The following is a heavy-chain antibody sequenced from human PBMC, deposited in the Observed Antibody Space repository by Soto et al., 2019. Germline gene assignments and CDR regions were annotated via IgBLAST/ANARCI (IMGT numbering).Heavy chain of an antibody. CDR3: ARAVCAQPVSGGSCYFDY. Sequence: QVPLVQSGAEVKKPGASVKVSCKASGYTFTSYGISWVRQAPGQGLEWMGWISAYNGNTNYAQKLQGRVTMTTDTSTSTAYMELRSLRSDDTAVYYCARAVCAQPVSGGSCYFDYWGQGTLVTVSS. D-gene: IGHD2-15*01. V-gene: IGHV1-18*01. CDR1: GYTFTSYG. CDR2: ISAYNGNT. J-gene: IGHJ4*02.